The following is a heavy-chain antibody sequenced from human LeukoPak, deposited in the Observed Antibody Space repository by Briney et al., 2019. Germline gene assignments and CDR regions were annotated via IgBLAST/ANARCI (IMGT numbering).Heavy chain of an antibody. D-gene: IGHD4-17*01. Sequence: GGSLRLSCAASGFTVSSNFMTWVRQAPGKGLEWVSFIYGGDTTSYADSVKGRFTISRDNPKNALYLQMNSLRAEDTAVYYCASEDSGDYEGRFDYWGQGTLVTVSS. J-gene: IGHJ4*02. CDR1: GFTVSSNF. CDR3: ASEDSGDYEGRFDY. V-gene: IGHV3-66*02. CDR2: IYGGDTT.